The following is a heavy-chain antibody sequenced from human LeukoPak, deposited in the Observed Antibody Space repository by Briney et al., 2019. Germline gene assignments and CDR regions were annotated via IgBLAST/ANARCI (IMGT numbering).Heavy chain of an antibody. V-gene: IGHV5-51*01. CDR1: GYSFTSYW. Sequence: GESLKISCKGSGYSFTSYWIGWVRQMPGKGLEWMGIIYPGDSDTKYNPSFQGQVTISADKSISTAYLQWTSLKASDTAMYYCARGGYYGSGSYYSFDYWGQGTLVTVSS. CDR2: IYPGDSDT. D-gene: IGHD3-10*01. CDR3: ARGGYYGSGSYYSFDY. J-gene: IGHJ4*02.